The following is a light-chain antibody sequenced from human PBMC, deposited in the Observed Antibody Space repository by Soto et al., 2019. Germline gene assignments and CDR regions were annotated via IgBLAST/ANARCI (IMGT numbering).Light chain of an antibody. CDR1: SSNIGSKY. V-gene: IGLV1-47*01. CDR3: AAWDDSLSGVV. CDR2: RND. Sequence: QSVLTQPPSTSGTPGQSVTMSCSGTSSNIGSKYVYWYQQLPGTAPKLLIYRNDQRPSGVPDRFSGSKSGTSGSLAISELGSEDEADYYCAAWDDSLSGVVFGGGTKLTVL. J-gene: IGLJ2*01.